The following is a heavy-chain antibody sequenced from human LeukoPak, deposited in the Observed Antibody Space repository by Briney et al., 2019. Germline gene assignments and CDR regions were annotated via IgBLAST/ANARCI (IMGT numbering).Heavy chain of an antibody. CDR3: ARLYYYDSSGYYYYYYYMDV. V-gene: IGHV4-39*07. Sequence: SETLSLTCTVSGGPISSSSYYWGWIRQPPGKGLEWIGSIYYSGSTYYNPSLKSRVTISVDTSKNQFSLKLSSVTAADTAVYYCARLYYYDSSGYYYYYYYMDVWGKGTTVTVSS. CDR1: GGPISSSSYY. CDR2: IYYSGST. J-gene: IGHJ6*03. D-gene: IGHD3-22*01.